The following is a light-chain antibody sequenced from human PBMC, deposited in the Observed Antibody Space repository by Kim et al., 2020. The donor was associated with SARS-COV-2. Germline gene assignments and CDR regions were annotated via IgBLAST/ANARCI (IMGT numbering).Light chain of an antibody. CDR2: RTS. J-gene: IGKJ1*01. Sequence: ASIGDRVPITCRASQSVSGWLNWYQQKPGKAPHLLIYRTSSLRSGVPPRFSGSSSGTDFTLTISSLQPEDFATYYCQQSYNFPRTFGQGTKVDIK. V-gene: IGKV1-39*01. CDR1: QSVSGW. CDR3: QQSYNFPRT.